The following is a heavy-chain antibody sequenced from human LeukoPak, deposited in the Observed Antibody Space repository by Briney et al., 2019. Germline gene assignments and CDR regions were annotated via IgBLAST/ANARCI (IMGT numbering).Heavy chain of an antibody. CDR1: GGTFNTYA. D-gene: IGHD2-15*01. CDR2: IIPIFGTT. J-gene: IGHJ5*02. V-gene: IGHV1-69*06. Sequence: SSVTLSCTSSGGTFNTYAISWVRQAPGPGHELMGGIIPIFGTTNYAQNFQGRVTITADKSTTTAYMELNSLRPADEAVYYCARGIWEVRQGVAPLDPFDPWGEGTLVTVSS. CDR3: ARGIWEVRQGVAPLDPFDP.